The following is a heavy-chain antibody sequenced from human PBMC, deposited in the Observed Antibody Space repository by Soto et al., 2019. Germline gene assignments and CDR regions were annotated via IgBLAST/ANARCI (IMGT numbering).Heavy chain of an antibody. D-gene: IGHD3-16*01. Sequence: GSLRLSCAASGLTFSSYAMRWVRHAQGKGLEWVSAISGTGGSTYYADSVKGRFTISRDNSKNTLYLQMNSLRAEDTAVYYCSKGPKILGPYYMDVWGKGTKVIVAS. V-gene: IGHV3-23*01. CDR2: ISGTGGST. J-gene: IGHJ6*03. CDR3: SKGPKILGPYYMDV. CDR1: GLTFSSYA.